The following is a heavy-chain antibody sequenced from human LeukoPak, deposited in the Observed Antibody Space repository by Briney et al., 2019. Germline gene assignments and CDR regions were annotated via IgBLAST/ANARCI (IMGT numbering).Heavy chain of an antibody. CDR1: GGTFSSYA. V-gene: IGHV1-69*13. Sequence: SVKVSCKASGGTFSSYAISWVRQAPGQGLEWMGGIIPIFGTANYAQKFQGRVTITADESTSTAYMELSSLRSEDTAVYYCARVAYSNYPYYYCYGMDVWGQGTTVTVSS. CDR2: IIPIFGTA. D-gene: IGHD4-11*01. J-gene: IGHJ6*02. CDR3: ARVAYSNYPYYYCYGMDV.